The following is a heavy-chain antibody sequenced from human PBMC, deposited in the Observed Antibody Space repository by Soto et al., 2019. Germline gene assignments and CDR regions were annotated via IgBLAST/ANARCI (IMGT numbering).Heavy chain of an antibody. D-gene: IGHD5-18*01. CDR2: INAGNGNT. J-gene: IGHJ5*01. CDR3: ARAISLGYSDCFGS. V-gene: IGHV1-3*01. CDR1: GYTFTSYA. Sequence: ASVKVSCKASGYTFTSYAMHWVRQAPGQRLEWMGWINAGNGNTKYSQKFQGRVTITRDTSASTAYMELSSLRSEDTAVYYCARAISLGYSDCFGSWGQGTLVTVSS.